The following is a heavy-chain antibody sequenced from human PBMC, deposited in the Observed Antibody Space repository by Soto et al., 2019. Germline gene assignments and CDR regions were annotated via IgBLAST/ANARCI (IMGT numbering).Heavy chain of an antibody. CDR2: VSDSGNT. J-gene: IGHJ4*02. D-gene: IGHD2-21*01. CDR1: GRSISTYF. Sequence: SETLSLTCAVSGRSISTYFWSWIRQSPGKGLEWIGYVSDSGNTRYNPSLRSRVTLSLDTSRNHVSLRLSSVTAADTAVYYCARAYCGATSRFDFWGQGALVTVAS. V-gene: IGHV4-59*01. CDR3: ARAYCGATSRFDF.